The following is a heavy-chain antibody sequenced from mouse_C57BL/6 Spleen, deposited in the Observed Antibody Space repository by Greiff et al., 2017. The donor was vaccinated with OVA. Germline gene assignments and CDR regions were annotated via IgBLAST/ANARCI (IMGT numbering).Heavy chain of an antibody. Sequence: EVKVVESGGGLVQPKGSLKLSCAASGFSFNTYAMNWVRQAPGKGLEWVARIRSKSNNYATYYADSVKDRFTISRDDSESMLYLQMNNLKTEDTAMYYGVRHASKDAMDYWGQGTSVTVSS. J-gene: IGHJ4*01. CDR3: VRHASKDAMDY. D-gene: IGHD2-10*02. CDR1: GFSFNTYA. CDR2: IRSKSNNYAT. V-gene: IGHV10-1*01.